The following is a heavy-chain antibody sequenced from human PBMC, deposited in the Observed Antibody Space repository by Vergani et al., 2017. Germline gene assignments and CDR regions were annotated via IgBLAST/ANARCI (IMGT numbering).Heavy chain of an antibody. CDR1: GGTFSSYT. J-gene: IGHJ6*02. CDR3: ARDLGRSRVNSHYGMGV. V-gene: IGHV1-69*08. Sequence: QVQLVQSGAEMKKPGSSVTVSCKSSGGTFSSYTFIWVRLAPGQGLDWMGSIVPILDRKEYAQKFQGRVAITADTSTSTVYMELSSLRSEDTAVYYCARDLGRSRVNSHYGMGVWGQGTTVTVSS. CDR2: IVPILDRK. D-gene: IGHD4-23*01.